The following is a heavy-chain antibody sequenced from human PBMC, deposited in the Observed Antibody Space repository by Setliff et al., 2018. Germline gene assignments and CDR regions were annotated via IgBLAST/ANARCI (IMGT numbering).Heavy chain of an antibody. Sequence: SETLSLTCTVSGGSISSGVYYWGWIRQPPGKGLEWIGTVYDSGTTYYNPSLKSRVTIFVDTSKNQFSLNLNSVTAADTGVYYCASCRYQVPYDYWGQGILVTVSS. CDR2: VYDSGTT. CDR1: GGSISSGVYY. V-gene: IGHV4-39*01. D-gene: IGHD2-2*01. J-gene: IGHJ4*02. CDR3: ASCRYQVPYDY.